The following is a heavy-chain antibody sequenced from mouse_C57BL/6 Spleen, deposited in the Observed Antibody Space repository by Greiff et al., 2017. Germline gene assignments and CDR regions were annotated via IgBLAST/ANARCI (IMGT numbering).Heavy chain of an antibody. D-gene: IGHD2-3*01. CDR3: ARREYDGYYGYYAMDY. CDR2: INPSTGGT. Sequence: EVQLQQSGPELVKPGASVKISCKASGYSFTGYYMNWVKQSPEKSLEWIGEINPSTGGTTYNQKFKAKATLTVDKSSSTAYMQLKSLTSEDSAVYYCARREYDGYYGYYAMDYWGQGTSVTVSS. CDR1: GYSFTGYY. V-gene: IGHV1-42*01. J-gene: IGHJ4*01.